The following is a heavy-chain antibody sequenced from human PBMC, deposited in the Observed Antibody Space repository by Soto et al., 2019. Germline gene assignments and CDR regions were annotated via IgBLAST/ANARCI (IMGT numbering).Heavy chain of an antibody. Sequence: SETLSLTCTVSGGSVSSGSYYWSWIRQPPGKGLEWIGYIYYSGSTNYNPSLKSRVTISVDTSKNQFSLKLSSVTAADTAVYYCARGWHDYGDYIDYWGQGTLVTVSS. D-gene: IGHD4-17*01. CDR1: GGSVSSGSYY. CDR3: ARGWHDYGDYIDY. CDR2: IYYSGST. J-gene: IGHJ4*02. V-gene: IGHV4-61*01.